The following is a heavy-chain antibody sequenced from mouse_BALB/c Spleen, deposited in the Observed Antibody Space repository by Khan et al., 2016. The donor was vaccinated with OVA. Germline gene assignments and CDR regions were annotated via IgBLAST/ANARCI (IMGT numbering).Heavy chain of an antibody. CDR1: GYTFTNYV. Sequence: QIQLVQSGPELKKPGETVKISCKASGYTFTNYVMNWVKQSPGKGLKWMGWINTYTGETTYADDFKGRFAFSLETSASTAYLQLNSLKNEDTATYICTRFHGDYWGQGTTLTVAS. CDR3: TRFHGDY. CDR2: INTYTGET. V-gene: IGHV9-3-1*01. J-gene: IGHJ2*01. D-gene: IGHD2-4*01.